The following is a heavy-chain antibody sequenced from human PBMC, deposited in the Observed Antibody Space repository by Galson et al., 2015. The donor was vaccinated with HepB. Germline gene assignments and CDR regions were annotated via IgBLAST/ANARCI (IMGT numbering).Heavy chain of an antibody. CDR3: TRDLERQLGQYFYYGTDV. D-gene: IGHD6-13*01. CDR2: TYYRSKWYN. J-gene: IGHJ6*02. V-gene: IGHV6-1*01. Sequence: CAISGDSVSTKSAAWNWIRQSPSRGLEWLGRTYYRSKWYNEYLESVKSRIIITPDTSKNQFSLQLNSATPEDTAVYYCTRDLERQLGQYFYYGTDVWGQGITVTVSS. CDR1: GDSVSTKSAA.